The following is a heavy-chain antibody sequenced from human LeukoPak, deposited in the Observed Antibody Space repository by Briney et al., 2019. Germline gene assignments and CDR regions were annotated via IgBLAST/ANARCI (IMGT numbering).Heavy chain of an antibody. CDR1: EFDFSSHA. Sequence: GGSLRLSCAASEFDFSSHAMTWVRQAPGKGLEWVSAISISGSKTYYADSVKGRFTISRDNSKNTLYLQMNSLRAEDTAVYYCANEIRPNDYWGQGTQVTVAS. CDR3: ANEIRPNDY. D-gene: IGHD4-17*01. V-gene: IGHV3-23*01. CDR2: ISISGSKT. J-gene: IGHJ4*02.